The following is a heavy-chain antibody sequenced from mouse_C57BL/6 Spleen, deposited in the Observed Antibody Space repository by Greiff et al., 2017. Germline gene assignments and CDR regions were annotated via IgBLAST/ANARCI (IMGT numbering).Heavy chain of an antibody. V-gene: IGHV1-18*01. CDR1: GYTFTDYN. CDR3: ARGGWLLRGFDY. CDR2: INPNNGGT. Sequence: EVQLQQSGPELVKPGASVKIPCKASGYTFTDYNMDWVKQSHGTSLEWIGDINPNNGGTTYNQKFKGKATLTVDKSSSTAYMELRSLTSEDTAVYYCARGGWLLRGFDYWGQGTTLTVSS. J-gene: IGHJ2*01. D-gene: IGHD2-3*01.